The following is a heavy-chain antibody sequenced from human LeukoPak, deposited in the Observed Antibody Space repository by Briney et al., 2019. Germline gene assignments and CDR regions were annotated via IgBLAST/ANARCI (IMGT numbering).Heavy chain of an antibody. Sequence: GGSLRLSFVASGFTFSSYGMHWVRQAPGKGLEWVAVISYDGSNKYYADSVKGRFTISRDNSKNTLYLQMNSLRAEDTAVYYCAKDSGWYHYWGQGTLVTVSS. V-gene: IGHV3-30*18. CDR3: AKDSGWYHY. CDR1: GFTFSSYG. J-gene: IGHJ4*02. CDR2: ISYDGSNK. D-gene: IGHD6-19*01.